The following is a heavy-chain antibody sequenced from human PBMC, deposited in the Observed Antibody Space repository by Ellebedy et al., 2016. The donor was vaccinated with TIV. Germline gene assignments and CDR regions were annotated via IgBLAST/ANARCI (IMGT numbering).Heavy chain of an antibody. D-gene: IGHD6-19*01. J-gene: IGHJ5*02. Sequence: GESLKISXAASGFTFSTYWMHWVRQAPGKGLEWVSRIKTDGSTINYADSVKGRFTISRDNAKNTLYLQMSTMRAEDTAVYYCARGNPDGWYLRPWGQGTLVTVSS. CDR2: IKTDGSTI. V-gene: IGHV3-74*01. CDR3: ARGNPDGWYLRP. CDR1: GFTFSTYW.